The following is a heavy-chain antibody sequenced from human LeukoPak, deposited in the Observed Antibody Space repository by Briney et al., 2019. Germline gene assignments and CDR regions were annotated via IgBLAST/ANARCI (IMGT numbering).Heavy chain of an antibody. J-gene: IGHJ2*01. CDR2: MKEDGGEK. CDR3: ARVRTEWYIDL. D-gene: IGHD2-8*02. Sequence: GSLRLSCAASGFIFSPYWVTWVRQAPGMGLEWVANMKEDGGEKFYGDSVRGRFTISRDNAKNSVYLQMNSLRVEDTGVYYCARVRTEWYIDLWGRGTLVTVST. CDR1: GFIFSPYW. V-gene: IGHV3-7*01.